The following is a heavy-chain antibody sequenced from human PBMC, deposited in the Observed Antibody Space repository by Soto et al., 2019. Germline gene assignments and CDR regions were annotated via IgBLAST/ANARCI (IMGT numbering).Heavy chain of an antibody. CDR2: IKQDGSEK. Sequence: GGSLSLSCAASGFTFSSYWMSWVRQAPGKGLEWVANIKQDGSEKYYVDSVKGRFTISRDNAKNSLYLQMNSLRAEDTAVYYCARGNQEYYDFWSGYYTFDYWGQGTLVTVSS. J-gene: IGHJ4*02. V-gene: IGHV3-7*05. CDR3: ARGNQEYYDFWSGYYTFDY. CDR1: GFTFSSYW. D-gene: IGHD3-3*01.